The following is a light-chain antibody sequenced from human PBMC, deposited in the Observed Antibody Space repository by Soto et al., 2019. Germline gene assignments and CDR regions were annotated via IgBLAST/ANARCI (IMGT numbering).Light chain of an antibody. CDR3: SSYTSSSTLWV. CDR2: EVS. V-gene: IGLV2-14*01. Sequence: QSVLTQPAAVSGSPGQSITISCTGTRSDVGGYNYVSWYQQHPGKAPKLMIYEVSNRPSGVSNRFSGSKSGNTASLPISGLQAEDEADYYCSSYTSSSTLWVFGGGTKVTVL. J-gene: IGLJ3*02. CDR1: RSDVGGYNY.